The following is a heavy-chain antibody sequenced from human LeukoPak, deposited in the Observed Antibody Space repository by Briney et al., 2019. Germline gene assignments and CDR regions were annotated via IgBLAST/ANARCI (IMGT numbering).Heavy chain of an antibody. CDR1: GFTFSSQW. CDR2: INSDGTKT. Sequence: PGGSLRLSCAASGFTFSSQWMYWVRQGPGRGLVWVSRINSDGTKTDYADSVKGRFTISRDNAKNSLYLQMNSLRAEDTAVYYCARLQYWVFDYWGQGTLVTVSS. J-gene: IGHJ4*02. V-gene: IGHV3-74*01. D-gene: IGHD4-11*01. CDR3: ARLQYWVFDY.